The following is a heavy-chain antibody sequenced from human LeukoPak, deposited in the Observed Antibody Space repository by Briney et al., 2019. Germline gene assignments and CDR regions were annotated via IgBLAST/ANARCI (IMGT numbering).Heavy chain of an antibody. CDR3: AREGYCRGGSCVFYAY. CDR2: INPNSGGT. V-gene: IGHV1-2*06. CDR1: GYTFTGYY. D-gene: IGHD2-15*01. Sequence: GASVKVSCKASGYTFTGYYMHWVRQAPGQGLEWMGRINPNSGGTNYAQKFQGRVTMTRDTSISTAYMEPSRLRSDDTAVYYCAREGYCRGGSCVFYAYWGQGTLVTVSS. J-gene: IGHJ4*02.